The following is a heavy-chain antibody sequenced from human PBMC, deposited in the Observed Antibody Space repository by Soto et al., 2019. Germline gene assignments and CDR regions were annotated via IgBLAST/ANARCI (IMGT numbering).Heavy chain of an antibody. D-gene: IGHD2-8*01. CDR2: IIPIFGTA. CDR1: GGTFSSYA. CDR3: ARCLRRGSKLGYCTNGVSYYYYGMDV. V-gene: IGHV1-69*13. J-gene: IGHJ6*02. Sequence: SVKVSCKASGGTFSSYAISWVRQAPGQGLEWMGGIIPIFGTANYAQKFQGRVTITADESTSTAYMELSSLRSEDTAVYYCARCLRRGSKLGYCTNGVSYYYYGMDVWGQGTTVTVSS.